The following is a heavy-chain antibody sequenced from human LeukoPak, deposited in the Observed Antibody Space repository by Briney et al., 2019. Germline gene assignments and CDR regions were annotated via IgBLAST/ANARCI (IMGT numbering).Heavy chain of an antibody. D-gene: IGHD3-10*01. CDR3: ARRGSGRVDY. CDR1: DGSISSSNDY. V-gene: IGHV4-39*07. Sequence: SSETLSLTCTVSDGSISSSNDYWGWIRQPPGKGLEWIGSIYYSGSTYYNPSLKSRVTISVDTSKNQFSLKLSSVTAADTAVYYCARRGSGRVDYWGQGNLVTVSS. CDR2: IYYSGST. J-gene: IGHJ4*02.